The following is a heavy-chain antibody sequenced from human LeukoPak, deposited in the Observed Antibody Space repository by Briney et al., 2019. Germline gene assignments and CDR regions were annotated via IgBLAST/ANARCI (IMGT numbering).Heavy chain of an antibody. CDR1: GGSFSGYY. Sequence: SETLSLTCAVYGGSFSGYYWSWIRQPPGKGLEWIGEINHSGSTNYNPSLKSRVTISVDTSKNQFSLKLSSVTAADTAVYYCARGQDYYGSGSFHYWGQGTLVTVSS. D-gene: IGHD3-10*01. J-gene: IGHJ4*02. CDR3: ARGQDYYGSGSFHY. V-gene: IGHV4-34*01. CDR2: INHSGST.